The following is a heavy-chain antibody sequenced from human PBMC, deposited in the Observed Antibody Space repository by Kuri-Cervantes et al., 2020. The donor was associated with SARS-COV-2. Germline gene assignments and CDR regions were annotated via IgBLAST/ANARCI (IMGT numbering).Heavy chain of an antibody. CDR3: AREEYSASFDY. Sequence: ASVTVSCKASGYTFTSYAMHWVRQAPGQRPEWMGWINAGNGNTKYSQEFQGRITITRDTSASTAYMELSSLRSEDMAVYYCAREEYSASFDYWGQGTLVTVSS. J-gene: IGHJ4*02. D-gene: IGHD5-12*01. CDR2: INAGNGNT. CDR1: GYTFTSYA. V-gene: IGHV1-3*03.